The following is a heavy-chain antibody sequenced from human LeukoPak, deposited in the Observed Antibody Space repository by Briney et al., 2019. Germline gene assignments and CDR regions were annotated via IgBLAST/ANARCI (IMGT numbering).Heavy chain of an antibody. CDR2: IWYDGSNK. CDR1: GFTFSSYG. CDR3: AKDSKSRYSGSYFDWFDH. D-gene: IGHD1-26*01. V-gene: IGHV3-33*06. J-gene: IGHJ5*02. Sequence: GGSLRLSCAASGFTFSSYGMHWVRQAPGKGLEWVAVIWYDGSNKYYADSVKGRFTISRDNSKNTLYLQMNSLRAEDTAVYYCAKDSKSRYSGSYFDWFDHWGQGTLVTVSS.